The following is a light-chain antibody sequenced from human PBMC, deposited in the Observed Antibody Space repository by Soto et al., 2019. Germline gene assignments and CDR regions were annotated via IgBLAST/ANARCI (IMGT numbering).Light chain of an antibody. J-gene: IGKJ1*01. V-gene: IGKV1-5*03. CDR2: KAS. CDR1: QTISSW. Sequence: DIKMTQSPSTVSGYIGDRVTITCRASQTISSWLAWYQQKPGKAPKLLIYKASTLKSGVPSRFSGSGSGTEFTLTISSLQPDDFATYYCQHYNSYSEAFGHGTKVDIK. CDR3: QHYNSYSEA.